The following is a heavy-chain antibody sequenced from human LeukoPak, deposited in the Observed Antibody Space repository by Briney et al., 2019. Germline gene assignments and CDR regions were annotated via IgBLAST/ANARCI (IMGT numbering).Heavy chain of an antibody. CDR2: IKQDGSEK. CDR3: ARSWSSGYWFPATASFDY. J-gene: IGHJ4*02. CDR1: GFTFSDYA. V-gene: IGHV3-7*01. D-gene: IGHD3-22*01. Sequence: PGGSLRLSCAASGFTFSDYAMHWVRQAPGKGLEWVANIKQDGSEKYYVDSVKGRFTISRDNARNSLYLQMNSLRAEDTAVYYCARSWSSGYWFPATASFDYWGQGTLVTVSS.